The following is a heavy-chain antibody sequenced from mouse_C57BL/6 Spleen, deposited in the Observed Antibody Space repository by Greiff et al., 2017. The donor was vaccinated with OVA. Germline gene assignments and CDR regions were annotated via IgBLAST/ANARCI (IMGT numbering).Heavy chain of an antibody. J-gene: IGHJ2*01. V-gene: IGHV14-1*01. CDR3: TTISGTGYYFDY. CDR2: IDPEDGDT. CDR1: GFNIKDYY. D-gene: IGHD4-1*01. Sequence: EVKLQESGAELVRPGASVKLSCTASGFNIKDYYMHWVQQRPEQGLEWVGRIDPEDGDTDYAPKFQGKATMTADTSSNTAYLQLSSLTSEDTADDYCTTISGTGYYFDYWGQGTTLTVSS.